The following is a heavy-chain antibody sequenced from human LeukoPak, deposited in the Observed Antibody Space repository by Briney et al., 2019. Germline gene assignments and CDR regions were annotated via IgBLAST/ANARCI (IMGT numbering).Heavy chain of an antibody. D-gene: IGHD6-19*01. CDR2: ISSSSSYI. CDR3: ASWSSSGWYYFDY. J-gene: IGHJ4*02. Sequence: GGSLRLSCAASGFTFSSYSMTWVRQAPGKGLEWVSSISSSSSYIYHADSVKGRFTISRDNAKNSLYLQMNSLRAEDTAVYYCASWSSSGWYYFDYWGQGTLVTVSS. CDR1: GFTFSSYS. V-gene: IGHV3-21*01.